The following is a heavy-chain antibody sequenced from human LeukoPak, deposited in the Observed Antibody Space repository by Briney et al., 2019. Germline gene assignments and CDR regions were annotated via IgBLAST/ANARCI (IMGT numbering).Heavy chain of an antibody. CDR3: VLGGFGEFRLDY. V-gene: IGHV3-48*04. Sequence: GGSLRLSCAASGFTYSSYSMNWVRQAPGKGLEWVSYISSSGSTIYYADSVKGRFTISRDNAKNSLYLQMNSLRAEDTAVYYCVLGGFGEFRLDYWGQGALVTVSS. J-gene: IGHJ4*02. CDR2: ISSSGSTI. CDR1: GFTYSSYS. D-gene: IGHD3-10*01.